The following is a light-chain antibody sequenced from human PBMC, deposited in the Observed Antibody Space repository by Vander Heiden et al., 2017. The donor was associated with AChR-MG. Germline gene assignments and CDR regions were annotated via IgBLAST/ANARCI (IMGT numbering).Light chain of an antibody. CDR2: SNN. V-gene: IGLV1-44*01. Sequence: QSVLTQPPSASGTPGQRVTISCSGSSSNIGSNTVNLYQQLPGTAPNLLIYSNNQRPSGVPDRFSGSKSGTAAALAISGLQAEDEADYYCAAWDDSLNGLWVFGGGTKLTVL. J-gene: IGLJ3*02. CDR3: AAWDDSLNGLWV. CDR1: SSNIGSNT.